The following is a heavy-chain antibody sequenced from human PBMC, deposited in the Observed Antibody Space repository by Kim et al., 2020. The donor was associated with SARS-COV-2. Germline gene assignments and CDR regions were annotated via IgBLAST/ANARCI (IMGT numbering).Heavy chain of an antibody. CDR1: GFTFSSYE. CDR3: ARNGRLNYYYYGMDV. CDR2: ISSSGSTI. J-gene: IGHJ6*02. V-gene: IGHV3-48*03. Sequence: GGSLRLSCAASGFTFSSYEMNWVRQAPGKGLEWVSYISSSGSTIYYADSVKGRFTISRDNAKNSLYLQMNSLRAEDTAVYYCARNGRLNYYYYGMDVWGQGTTVTVSS. D-gene: IGHD2-8*01.